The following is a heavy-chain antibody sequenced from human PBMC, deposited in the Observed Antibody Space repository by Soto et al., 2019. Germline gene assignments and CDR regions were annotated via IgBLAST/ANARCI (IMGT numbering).Heavy chain of an antibody. D-gene: IGHD5-12*01. CDR2: ISAYNGNR. CDR3: ARDLGGFPDY. CDR1: GYSFTSYG. V-gene: IGHV1-18*01. Sequence: QVQLLQSGAEVKKPGASVKVSCKASGYSFTSYGSSWVRQAPGQGLEWMGWISAYNGNRKYAQKFQGRVTMTTDTSTSTAYMELRSLRSADTAVYYCARDLGGFPDYWGQGTLVTVSS. J-gene: IGHJ4*02.